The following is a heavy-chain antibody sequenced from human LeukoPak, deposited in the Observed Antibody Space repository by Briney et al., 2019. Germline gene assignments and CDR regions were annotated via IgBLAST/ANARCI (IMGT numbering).Heavy chain of an antibody. V-gene: IGHV3-33*01. D-gene: IGHD3-16*01. J-gene: IGHJ3*01. CDR3: VRGWGSNVYASAFDV. Sequence: QTGGSLRLSCAASGFTFSTYGMHWVRQAPGKGLEWVTVIWHDGSHNDYADSVKGRFTISRDNSKNTLYLQMNALRAEDTAVYYCVRGWGSNVYASAFDVWGKGTMVTVSS. CDR2: IWHDGSHN. CDR1: GFTFSTYG.